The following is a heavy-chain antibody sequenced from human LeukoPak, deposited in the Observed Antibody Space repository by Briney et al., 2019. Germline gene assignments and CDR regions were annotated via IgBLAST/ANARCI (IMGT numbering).Heavy chain of an antibody. J-gene: IGHJ4*02. CDR2: IRYDGSKK. V-gene: IGHV3-30*02. CDR3: ARNFRDGYNNSFDY. D-gene: IGHD5-24*01. CDR1: GFNFNSYG. Sequence: GGSLRLSCAASGFNFNSYGMHWVRQAPGKGLEWVAFIRYDGSKKYYADYVKGRFTISRDNSKNTLYPQMNSLRAEDTAVYYCARNFRDGYNNSFDYWGQGTLVTVSS.